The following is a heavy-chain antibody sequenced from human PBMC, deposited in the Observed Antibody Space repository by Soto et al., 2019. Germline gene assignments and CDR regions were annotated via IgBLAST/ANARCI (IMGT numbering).Heavy chain of an antibody. D-gene: IGHD3-9*01. V-gene: IGHV1-3*01. J-gene: IGHJ6*02. CDR3: ARETLFYEIVTVSRVYYYGMDV. CDR1: GYTFTSYA. CDR2: INAGNGNT. Sequence: ASVKVSCKASGYTFTSYAMHWVRQAPGQRLEWMGWINAGNGNTKYSQKFQGRVTITRDTSASTAYMELSSLRSEDTAVYYCARETLFYEIVTVSRVYYYGMDVWGQGTTVTVSS.